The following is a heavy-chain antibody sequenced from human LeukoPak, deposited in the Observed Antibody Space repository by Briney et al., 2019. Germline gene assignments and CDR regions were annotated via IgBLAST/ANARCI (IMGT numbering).Heavy chain of an antibody. CDR2: IYSGGST. CDR1: GFTFSSYA. CDR3: ARGVDIVARDYFGY. J-gene: IGHJ4*02. V-gene: IGHV3-53*01. Sequence: GGSLRLSCAASGFTFSSYAMSWVRQAPGKGLEWVSVIYSGGSTYYADSVKGRFTISRDNSKNTLYLQMNSLRAEDTAVYYCARGVDIVARDYFGYWGQGTLVTVSS. D-gene: IGHD5-12*01.